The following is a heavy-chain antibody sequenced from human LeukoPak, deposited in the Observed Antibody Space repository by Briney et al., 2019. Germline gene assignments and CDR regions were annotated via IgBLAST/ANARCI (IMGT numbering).Heavy chain of an antibody. CDR3: ARDTGTGDYVFDY. CDR2: INTKSGVT. CDR1: GYTFSAHF. V-gene: IGHV1-2*02. D-gene: IGHD4-17*01. J-gene: IGHJ4*02. Sequence: ASVKVSCKTSGYTFSAHFIHWVRQAPGQGPEWMGWINTKSGVTRYAQKFQGRVTVTRDTSISTADMELTSLTSDDTAVYYCARDTGTGDYVFDYWGQGTLVTASS.